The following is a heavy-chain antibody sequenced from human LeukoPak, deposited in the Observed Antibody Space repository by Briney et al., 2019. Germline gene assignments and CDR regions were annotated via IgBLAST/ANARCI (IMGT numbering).Heavy chain of an antibody. CDR1: GFTFIASC. CDR2: IGLIGSIK. D-gene: IGHD3-3*01. Sequence: GGSLSPSVAASGFTFIASCMTWARQPPGRGREWVALIGLIGSIKLYGDSVKGRFTVSRDNSKNTLYLQMNSLGAEDTAVYYCAKAGYDFRTGYHRGFLDYWGQGTLVTVSS. CDR3: AKAGYDFRTGYHRGFLDY. J-gene: IGHJ4*02. V-gene: IGHV3-30*02.